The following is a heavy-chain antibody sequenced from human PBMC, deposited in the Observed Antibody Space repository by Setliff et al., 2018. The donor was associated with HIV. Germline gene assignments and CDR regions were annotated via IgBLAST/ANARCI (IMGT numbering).Heavy chain of an antibody. CDR1: SDSISSYY. V-gene: IGHV4-59*01. Sequence: SETLSLTCTVSSDSISSYYWSWIRQPPGKGLEWIGYIYYSGSTNYNPSLKSRVTISVDTSKNQFSLKLNSVTAADTAVYYCARSPPTTFWSGYTYYYYMDVWGKGTTVTVSS. CDR2: IYYSGST. J-gene: IGHJ6*03. D-gene: IGHD3-3*01. CDR3: ARSPPTTFWSGYTYYYYMDV.